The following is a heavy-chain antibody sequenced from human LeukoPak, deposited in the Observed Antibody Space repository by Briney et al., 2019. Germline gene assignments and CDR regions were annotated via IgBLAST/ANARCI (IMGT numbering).Heavy chain of an antibody. CDR1: GFTFSSYA. D-gene: IGHD6-6*01. J-gene: IGHJ4*02. V-gene: IGHV3-23*01. CDR2: IRGSGGGT. CDR3: ATNAGQGLVPFDY. Sequence: PGGSLRLSCAASGFTFSSYAMTWVRQAPGKGLEWVSAIRGSGGGTYCADSVKGRFTISRDNSKNTLYLQMNSLRADDTAVYYCATNAGQGLVPFDYWGQGTLVTVSS.